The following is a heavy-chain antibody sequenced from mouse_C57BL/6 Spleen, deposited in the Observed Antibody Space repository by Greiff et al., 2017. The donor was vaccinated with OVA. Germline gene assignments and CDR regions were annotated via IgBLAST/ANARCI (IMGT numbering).Heavy chain of an antibody. V-gene: IGHV1-22*01. J-gene: IGHJ2*01. CDR3: ARSGGYFDY. CDR2: INPNNGGT. D-gene: IGHD3-1*01. Sequence: VQLKESGPELVKPGASVKMSCKASGYTFTDYNMHWVKQSHGKSLEWIGYINPNNGGTSYNQKFKGKATLTVNKSSSTAYMELRSLTSEDSAVYYCARSGGYFDYWGQGTTLTVSS. CDR1: GYTFTDYN.